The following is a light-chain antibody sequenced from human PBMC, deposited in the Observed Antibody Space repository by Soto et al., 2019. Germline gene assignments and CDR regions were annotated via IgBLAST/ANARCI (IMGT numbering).Light chain of an antibody. CDR3: QKYNSAPRT. J-gene: IGKJ1*01. Sequence: DIQMTQSPSSLSASVGDRVTLTCRASQGISNYIAWYQQKPGKVPKLLIYAASTLQSGVPSRFSGSGSGTDFTLTISSLQPEDVATYYCQKYNSAPRTFGQGTKVDI. V-gene: IGKV1-27*01. CDR1: QGISNY. CDR2: AAS.